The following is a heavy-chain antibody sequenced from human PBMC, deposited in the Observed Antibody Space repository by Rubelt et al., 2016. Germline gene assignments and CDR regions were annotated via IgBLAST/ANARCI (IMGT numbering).Heavy chain of an antibody. J-gene: IGHJ2*01. CDR3: ARGWRSGSHYWYFDL. CDR2: INSDGSST. Sequence: GKGLVWVSRINSDGSSTSYADSVKGRFTISRDNSKNTLYLQMNSLRAEDTAVYYCARGWRSGSHYWYFDLWGRGTLVTVSS. V-gene: IGHV3-74*01. D-gene: IGHD1-26*01.